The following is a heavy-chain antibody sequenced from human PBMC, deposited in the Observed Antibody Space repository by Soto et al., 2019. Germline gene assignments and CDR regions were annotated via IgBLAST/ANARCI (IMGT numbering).Heavy chain of an antibody. J-gene: IGHJ4*02. D-gene: IGHD3-22*01. CDR2: ISAYNGNT. V-gene: IGHV1-18*01. Sequence: ASVKVSCKASGYTFTSYGISWVRQAPGQGLEWMGWISAYNGNTNYAQKLQGRVTMTIDTSTSTAYMELRSLRSDDTAVYYCARSQGEWLFLHDGLVDYWGQGTLVTVSS. CDR3: ARSQGEWLFLHDGLVDY. CDR1: GYTFTSYG.